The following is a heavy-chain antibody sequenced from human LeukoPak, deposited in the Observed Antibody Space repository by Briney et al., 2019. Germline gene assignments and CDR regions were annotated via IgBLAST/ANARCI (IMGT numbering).Heavy chain of an antibody. CDR1: AFIFSGHW. V-gene: IGHV3-7*03. CDR2: IKEDGSER. J-gene: IGHJ4*02. CDR3: AKAEGYSSGWYPG. D-gene: IGHD6-19*01. Sequence: GGSLRLSCEGSAFIFSGHWMNWVRQTPGKGLEWVASIKEDGSERQYVDSVKGRFTISRDNAKNSLYLQMNSLRAEDTALYYCAKAEGYSSGWYPGWGQGTLVTVSS.